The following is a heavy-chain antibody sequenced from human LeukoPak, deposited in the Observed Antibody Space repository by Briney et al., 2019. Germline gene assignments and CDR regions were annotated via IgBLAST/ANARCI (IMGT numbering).Heavy chain of an antibody. CDR2: IYYSGST. Sequence: PSETLSLTCTVSGGSISSSSYYWGWIRQPPGKGLEWIGSIYYSGSTYYNPSLKSRVTISVDTSKNQFSLKLSSVTAADTAVYYCASYLGNIRAFDIWGQGTMVTVSS. V-gene: IGHV4-39*07. D-gene: IGHD7-27*01. CDR1: GGSISSSSYY. J-gene: IGHJ3*02. CDR3: ASYLGNIRAFDI.